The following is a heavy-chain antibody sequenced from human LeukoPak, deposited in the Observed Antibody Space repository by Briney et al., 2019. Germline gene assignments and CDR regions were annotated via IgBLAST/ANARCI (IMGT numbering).Heavy chain of an antibody. V-gene: IGHV1-18*01. CDR1: GGTFSSYA. Sequence: ASVKVSCKASGGTFSSYAISWERQAPGQGLEWMGWISAYNGNTNYAQKLQGRVTMTTDTSTSTAYMELRSLRSDDTAVYYCARDRKNDAFDIWGQGTMVTVSS. CDR3: ARDRKNDAFDI. J-gene: IGHJ3*02. CDR2: ISAYNGNT.